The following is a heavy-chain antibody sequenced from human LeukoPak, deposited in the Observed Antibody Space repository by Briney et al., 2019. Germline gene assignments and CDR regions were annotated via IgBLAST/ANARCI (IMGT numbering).Heavy chain of an antibody. CDR3: ARVRGMYYYDTTGYLDS. CDR1: GFSFSDYS. V-gene: IGHV3-48*02. J-gene: IGHJ4*02. CDR2: ISSVGATI. D-gene: IGHD3-22*01. Sequence: PGGSLRLSCAASGFSFSDYSMSWVRQAPGKGPEWVSYISSVGATIYYADSVKGRFTISRDNVKNSLYLHMSSLRDEDTALYFCARVRGMYYYDTTGYLDSWGQGTLVTVSS.